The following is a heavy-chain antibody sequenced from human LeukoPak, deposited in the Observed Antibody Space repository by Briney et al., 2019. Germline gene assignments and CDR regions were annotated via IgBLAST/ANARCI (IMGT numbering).Heavy chain of an antibody. CDR2: IYYSGST. D-gene: IGHD6-13*01. J-gene: IGHJ5*02. CDR3: ARDLGGGIAAAVKDGGTFDP. V-gene: IGHV4-61*01. Sequence: SETLSLTCTVSGGSISSSSYYWGWIRQPPGKGLEWIGYIYYSGSTNYNPSLKSRVTISVDTSKNQFSLKLSSVTAADTAVYYCARDLGGGIAAAVKDGGTFDPWGQGTLVTVSS. CDR1: GGSISSSSYY.